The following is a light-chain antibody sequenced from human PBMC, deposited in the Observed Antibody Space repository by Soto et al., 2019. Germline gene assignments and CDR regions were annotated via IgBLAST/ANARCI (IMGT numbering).Light chain of an antibody. Sequence: DIQMTQSPPTLSASAGARVTITCRASRSVGTWLAWYQQKPGRAPNLLIYKTSTLKSGVPSRFSGSGSGTQFSLIINSLQPDDFATYYCEQYNDYFRTFGPGTKVEIE. J-gene: IGKJ1*01. V-gene: IGKV1-5*03. CDR1: RSVGTW. CDR2: KTS. CDR3: EQYNDYFRT.